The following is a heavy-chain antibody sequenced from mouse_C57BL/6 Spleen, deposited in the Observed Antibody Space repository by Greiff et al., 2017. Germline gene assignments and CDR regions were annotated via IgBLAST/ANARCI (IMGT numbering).Heavy chain of an antibody. Sequence: QVHVKQPGAELVKPGASVKLSCKASGYTFTSYWMQWVKQRPGQGLEWIGEIDPSDSYTNYNQKFKGKATLTVDTSSSTAYMQLSSLTSEESAVYYCARKGPIYYDYDEYFDYWGQGTTLTVSS. D-gene: IGHD2-4*01. CDR1: GYTFTSYW. CDR2: IDPSDSYT. J-gene: IGHJ2*01. V-gene: IGHV1-50*01. CDR3: ARKGPIYYDYDEYFDY.